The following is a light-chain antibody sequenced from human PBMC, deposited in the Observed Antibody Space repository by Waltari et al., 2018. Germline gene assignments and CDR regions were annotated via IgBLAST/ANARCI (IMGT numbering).Light chain of an antibody. J-gene: IGLJ3*02. CDR3: GAYAGIWV. V-gene: IGLV2-11*01. CDR1: GSDVGDFNS. Sequence: QSALTQPRSVSGSPGQSVTISCAGTGSDVGDFNSVSWYQQHPGKAPKLVIFDVTKRPSGVPDRFSGSKSGTSASRTVSGRQAEDEADYYCGAYAGIWVCGGGTKRT. CDR2: DVT.